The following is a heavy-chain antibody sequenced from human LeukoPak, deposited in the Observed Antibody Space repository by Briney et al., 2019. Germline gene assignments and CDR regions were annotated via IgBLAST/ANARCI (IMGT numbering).Heavy chain of an antibody. CDR1: RFTVSSNY. J-gene: IGHJ4*02. CDR3: ARSEAGGTY. CDR2: IYSCGST. V-gene: IGHV3-66*01. D-gene: IGHD3-16*01. Sequence: GGSLRLSCAASRFTVSSNYMSWVRQAPGKGLEWVSVIYSCGSTYYADSVKGRFTISRDNAKNSLYLQMNSLRAEDTAVYYCARSEAGGTYWGQGTLVTVSS.